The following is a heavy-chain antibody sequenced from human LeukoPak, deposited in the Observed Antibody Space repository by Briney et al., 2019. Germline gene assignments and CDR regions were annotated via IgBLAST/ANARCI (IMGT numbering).Heavy chain of an antibody. D-gene: IGHD2-8*01. CDR1: GYSFSSYS. V-gene: IGHV1-8*01. CDR2: MSPNSGQT. CDR3: ARRYCTNGVCYHGIDY. Sequence: GASVTVSCQASGYSFSSYSIHWVRQATGLGLEWMGWMSPNSGQTGYAQRFQGSVTMTRDTSISTAYMELSSLRSEDTAVYYCARRYCTNGVCYHGIDYWGQGTLVTVSS. J-gene: IGHJ4*02.